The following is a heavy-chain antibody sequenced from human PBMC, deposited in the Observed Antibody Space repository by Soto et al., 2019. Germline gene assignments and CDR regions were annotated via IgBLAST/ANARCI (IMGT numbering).Heavy chain of an antibody. V-gene: IGHV3-9*01. Sequence: EVQLVESGGGLVQPGRSLRLSCAASEFTFDDYAIHWVRQAPGKGLEWVSGISWNSGTETYADSVKGRFTISRDNAMNSLYLQMNSLRVEDTALYYCVKDSNYYGMDVWGQGTTVTVSS. CDR1: EFTFDDYA. CDR2: ISWNSGTE. J-gene: IGHJ6*02. CDR3: VKDSNYYGMDV.